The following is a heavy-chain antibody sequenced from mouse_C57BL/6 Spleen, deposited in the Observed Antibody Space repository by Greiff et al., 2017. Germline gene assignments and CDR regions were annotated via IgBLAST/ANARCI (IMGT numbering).Heavy chain of an antibody. CDR2: IRNKANNHAT. Sequence: DVKLVESGGGLVQPGGSMKLSCAASGFTFSDAWMDWVRQSPEKGLEWVAEIRNKANNHATYYAESVKGRFTISRDDSKSSVYLQMNSLRAEDTGIYYCTRNYGSSYGYAMDYWGQGTSVTVSS. CDR3: TRNYGSSYGYAMDY. D-gene: IGHD1-1*01. J-gene: IGHJ4*01. V-gene: IGHV6-6*01. CDR1: GFTFSDAW.